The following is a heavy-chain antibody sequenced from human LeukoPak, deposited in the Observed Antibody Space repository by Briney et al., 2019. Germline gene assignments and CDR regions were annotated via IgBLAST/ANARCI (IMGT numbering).Heavy chain of an antibody. D-gene: IGHD3-22*01. CDR2: IYYSGST. CDR3: ARGYYYDSSGYFPEFDY. J-gene: IGHJ4*02. CDR1: RGSLSSYY. V-gene: IGHV4-59*01. Sequence: PESLSLTCPVSRGSLSSYYWSWVRHPPGRGRGWVGYIYYSGSTNYNPSLNSRVTISVDTSKNQFSLKLSSVTAADTAVYYCARGYYYDSSGYFPEFDYWGQGTLVTVSS.